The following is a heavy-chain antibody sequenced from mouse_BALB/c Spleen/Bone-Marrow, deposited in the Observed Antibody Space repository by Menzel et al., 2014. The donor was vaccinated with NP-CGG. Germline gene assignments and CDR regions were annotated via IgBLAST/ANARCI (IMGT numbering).Heavy chain of an antibody. D-gene: IGHD2-4*01. Sequence: EVKLMESGGGLVQPGGSLKLSCAASGFTFSSYGMSWVRQTADKRLEMIATTNVKGDTAYHPDSVKGRFTISRDNVKNTLYLQMSSLKSEDTAMYYCARGYDYSSWFAYWGQGTLVTVSA. CDR3: ARGYDYSSWFAY. CDR2: TNVKGDTA. J-gene: IGHJ3*01. V-gene: IGHV5-6-3*01. CDR1: GFTFSSYG.